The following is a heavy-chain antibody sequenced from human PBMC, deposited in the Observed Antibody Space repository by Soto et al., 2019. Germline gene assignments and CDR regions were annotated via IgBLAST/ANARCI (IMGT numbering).Heavy chain of an antibody. J-gene: IGHJ4*02. CDR2: ISGSGGST. D-gene: IGHD2-15*01. CDR1: GFTFSSYW. V-gene: IGHV3-23*01. Sequence: PGGSLRLSCAASGFTFSSYWMHWVRQAPGKGLVWVSIISGSGGSTYYADSVKGRFTVSRDNSKNTLYVQMNSLRAEDTAVYYCAKWTCSGGSCYFDYWGQGTLVTVSS. CDR3: AKWTCSGGSCYFDY.